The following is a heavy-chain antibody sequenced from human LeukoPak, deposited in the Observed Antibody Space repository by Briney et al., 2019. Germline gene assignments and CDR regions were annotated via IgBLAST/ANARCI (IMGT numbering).Heavy chain of an antibody. CDR1: GYTFTSYD. D-gene: IGHD6-13*01. CDR3: VRGALAAAGTRYYYGMDV. V-gene: IGHV1-8*01. CDR2: MNPNSGNT. J-gene: IGHJ6*02. Sequence: ASVKVSCKASGYTFTSYDINWVRQATGQGLEWMGWMNPNSGNTGYAQKFQGRVTMTRNTSTSTAYMELSSLRSEDTAVYYCVRGALAAAGTRYYYGMDVWGQGTTVTVSS.